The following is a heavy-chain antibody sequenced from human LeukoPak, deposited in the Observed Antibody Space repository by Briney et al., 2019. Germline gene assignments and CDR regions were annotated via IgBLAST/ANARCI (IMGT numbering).Heavy chain of an antibody. J-gene: IGHJ4*02. CDR1: GDSISSYF. V-gene: IGHV4-59*01. Sequence: KPSETLSLTCTVSGDSISSYFWSWIRQPPGKGLEFIGYIYYSGSTSYNHSLKSRVTISVDTSNNQFSLKLTSVTPADTAVYYCARVYCSSTSCPTNIDYWGRGILVTVSS. CDR2: IYYSGST. CDR3: ARVYCSSTSCPTNIDY. D-gene: IGHD2-2*01.